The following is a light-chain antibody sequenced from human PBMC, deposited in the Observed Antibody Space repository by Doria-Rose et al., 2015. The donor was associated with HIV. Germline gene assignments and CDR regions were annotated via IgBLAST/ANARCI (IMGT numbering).Light chain of an antibody. CDR1: QSVSANY. V-gene: IGKV3-20*01. Sequence: EIVLTQSPGTLSLSPGERATLSCRASQSVSANYLAWYQQRHGQSPRLLIYGASSRSTDIPDRFSGSGSGTDFTLTTSRLEPEDFAVYYCHQYASSRTFGQGTKVEIK. J-gene: IGKJ1*01. CDR3: HQYASSRT. CDR2: GAS.